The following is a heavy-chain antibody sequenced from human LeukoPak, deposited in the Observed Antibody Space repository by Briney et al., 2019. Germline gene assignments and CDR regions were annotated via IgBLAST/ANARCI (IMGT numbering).Heavy chain of an antibody. V-gene: IGHV3-48*04. CDR3: ARGPPLFLP. D-gene: IGHD3-22*01. J-gene: IGHJ3*01. CDR2: ISVGSDTI. CDR1: TFTFSDYG. Sequence: PGGSLRLSCIGSTFTFSDYGMHWVRQAPGRGLEWVSYISVGSDTIYYADSVKGRFTISRDNAKNSLYLQMHSLRAEDTAVYYCARGPPLFLPWGQGTMVTVSS.